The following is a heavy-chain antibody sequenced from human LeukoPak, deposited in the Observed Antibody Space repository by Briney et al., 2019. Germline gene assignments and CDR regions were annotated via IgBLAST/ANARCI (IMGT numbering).Heavy chain of an antibody. D-gene: IGHD4-23*01. V-gene: IGHV3-9*01. CDR3: AKDINPLGGRTGGYFDY. Sequence: GRSLRLSCAASGFTFDDYAMHWVRQAPEKGLEWVSGISWNSGSIGYADSVKGRFTISRDNAKNSLYLQMNSLRAEDTALYYCAKDINPLGGRTGGYFDYWGQGTLVTVSS. CDR2: ISWNSGSI. J-gene: IGHJ4*02. CDR1: GFTFDDYA.